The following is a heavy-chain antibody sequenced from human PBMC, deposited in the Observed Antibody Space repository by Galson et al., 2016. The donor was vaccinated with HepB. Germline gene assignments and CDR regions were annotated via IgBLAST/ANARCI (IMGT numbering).Heavy chain of an antibody. V-gene: IGHV3-21*01. D-gene: IGHD1-1*01. CDR3: ARSKPTTPKSGGMDV. CDR2: ISSAANVI. CDR1: GFAFSNYH. Sequence: SLRLSCAASGFAFSNYHLNWFRQAPGRGLEWVSTISSAANVIQYADSLGGRFTISRDNAKGSLYLQMNSLRAEDTAVYYWARSKPTTPKSGGMDVWGQGTTVTVSS. J-gene: IGHJ6*02.